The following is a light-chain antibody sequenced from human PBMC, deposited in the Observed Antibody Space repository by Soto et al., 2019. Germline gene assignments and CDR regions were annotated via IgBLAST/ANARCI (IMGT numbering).Light chain of an antibody. V-gene: IGLV2-14*01. J-gene: IGLJ1*01. CDR2: DVS. Sequence: QSALTQPASVSGSPGQSITISCTGTSSDVGGYNFVSWYQQHPGKAPKLMIYDVSNRPSGVSNRFSGSKSANTASLTISDLQAEDEADYYCSSYTSSSTLVFGTGTKSPS. CDR3: SSYTSSSTLV. CDR1: SSDVGGYNF.